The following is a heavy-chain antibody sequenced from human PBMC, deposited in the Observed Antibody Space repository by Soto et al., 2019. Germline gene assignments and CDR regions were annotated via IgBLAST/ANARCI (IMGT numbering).Heavy chain of an antibody. CDR3: ARENSRISPRLFQH. J-gene: IGHJ1*01. Sequence: PGGSLRLSCAASGFTVSSNYMSWVRQAPGKGLEWVSVIYSGGSTYYADSVKGRFTISRDNSKNTLYLQMNSLRPEDTGLYYCARENSRISPRLFQHWRQGTLVTVSS. V-gene: IGHV3-53*05. CDR2: IYSGGST. D-gene: IGHD6-6*01. CDR1: GFTVSSNY.